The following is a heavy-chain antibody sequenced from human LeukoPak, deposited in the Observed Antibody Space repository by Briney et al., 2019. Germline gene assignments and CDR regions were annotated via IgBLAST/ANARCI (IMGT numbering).Heavy chain of an antibody. V-gene: IGHV1-46*01. D-gene: IGHD6-6*01. CDR3: ARFLSSIAARYFDY. J-gene: IGHJ4*02. CDR2: INPSGGST. Sequence: ASVKVSCKASGYTFSDYYIHWVRQAPGQGLEWMGIINPSGGSTSYAQKFQGRVTMTRDTSTSTVYMELSSLRSEDTAVYYCARFLSSIAARYFDYWGQGTLVTVSS. CDR1: GYTFSDYY.